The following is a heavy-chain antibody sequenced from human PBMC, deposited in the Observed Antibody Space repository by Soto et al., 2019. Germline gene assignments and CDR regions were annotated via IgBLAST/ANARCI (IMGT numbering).Heavy chain of an antibody. CDR1: GFTISRYG. D-gene: IGHD6-19*01. Sequence: GLLRHSCGAAGFTISRYGMHRVRQAPGKGLEWVAVISYDGSNKYYADSVKGRFTISRDNSKNTLYLQMNSLRAEDTAVYYCAKDRVSGWYLSMTHWGQGTLVTAPQ. CDR2: ISYDGSNK. CDR3: AKDRVSGWYLSMTH. V-gene: IGHV3-30*18. J-gene: IGHJ4*02.